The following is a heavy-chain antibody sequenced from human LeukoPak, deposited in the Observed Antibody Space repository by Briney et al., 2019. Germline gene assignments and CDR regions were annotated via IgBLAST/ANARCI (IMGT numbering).Heavy chain of an antibody. CDR2: IYYSGST. D-gene: IGHD3-10*01. Sequence: PSETLSLTCTVSGGSISSGGYYWSWIRQHPGKGLEWIGYIYYSGSTYYNPSLKSRVTISVDTSKNQFSLKLSSVTAADTAVYYCARSQNYYGSGDYWSQGTLVTVSS. V-gene: IGHV4-31*03. J-gene: IGHJ4*02. CDR3: ARSQNYYGSGDY. CDR1: GGSISSGGYY.